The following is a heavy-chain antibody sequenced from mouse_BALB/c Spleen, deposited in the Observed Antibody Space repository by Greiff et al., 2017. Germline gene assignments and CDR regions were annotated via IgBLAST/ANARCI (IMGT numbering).Heavy chain of an antibody. CDR2: ISYSGST. CDR3: AREGDYYGETYFDY. D-gene: IGHD1-2*01. V-gene: IGHV3-2*02. J-gene: IGHJ2*01. CDR1: GYSITSDYA. Sequence: EVQLQESGPGLVKPSQSLSLTCTVTGYSITSDYAWNWIRQFPGNQLEWMGYISYSGSTSYNPSLKSRISITRDTSKNQFFLQLNSVTTEDTATYYGAREGDYYGETYFDYWGQGTTLTVSS.